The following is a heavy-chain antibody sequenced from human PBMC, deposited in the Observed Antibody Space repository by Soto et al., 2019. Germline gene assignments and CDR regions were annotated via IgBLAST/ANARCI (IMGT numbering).Heavy chain of an antibody. J-gene: IGHJ5*02. CDR3: ARDRGGYCSGGSCYSYGWFDP. CDR1: GFTFSSYA. CDR2: ISYDGSNK. V-gene: IGHV3-30-3*01. D-gene: IGHD2-15*01. Sequence: PGGSLRLSCAASGFTFSSYAMHWVRQAPGKGLEWVAVISYDGSNKYYADSVKGRFTISRDNSKNTLYLQMNSLRAEDTAVYYCARDRGGYCSGGSCYSYGWFDPWGQGTLVTVSS.